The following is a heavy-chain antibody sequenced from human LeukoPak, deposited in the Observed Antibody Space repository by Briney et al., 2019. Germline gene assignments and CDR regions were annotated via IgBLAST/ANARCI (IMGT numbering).Heavy chain of an antibody. V-gene: IGHV4-39*07. J-gene: IGHJ4*02. CDR1: GGSISSSSYY. Sequence: PSETLSLTCTVSGGSISSSSYYWGWIRQPPGKGLEWIGSIYYSGSTYYNPSLKSRVTISVDTSKNQFSLKLSSVTAADTAVYYCARVSIGIAAAGTGDPSFDYWGQGILVTVSS. CDR2: IYYSGST. D-gene: IGHD6-13*01. CDR3: ARVSIGIAAAGTGDPSFDY.